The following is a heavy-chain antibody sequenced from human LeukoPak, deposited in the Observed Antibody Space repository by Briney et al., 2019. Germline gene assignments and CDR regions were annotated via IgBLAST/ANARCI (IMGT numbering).Heavy chain of an antibody. V-gene: IGHV4-59*01. CDR2: ITYTGST. CDR3: ARDPDY. CDR1: GGSISSYY. Sequence: SETLSLTCIISGGSISSYYWSWIRQSPGKGLEWIGYITYTGSTDYDPSLKSRVTISVDTSRNQFSLRLNSVTAADTAVYYCARDPDYWGQGTLVTVSS. J-gene: IGHJ4*02.